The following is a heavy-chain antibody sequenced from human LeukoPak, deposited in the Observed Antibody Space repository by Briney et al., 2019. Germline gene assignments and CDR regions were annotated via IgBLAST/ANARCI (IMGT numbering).Heavy chain of an antibody. CDR3: ARNGGNSDFDY. Sequence: SETLSLTCAVSGGSISSGGYSWSWIRQPPGKGLEWIGYIYHSGSTYYNPSLKSRVTISVDRSKNQFSLKLSSVTAADTAVYYCARNGGNSDFDYWGQGTLVTVSS. CDR2: IYHSGST. CDR1: GGSISSGGYS. D-gene: IGHD4-23*01. V-gene: IGHV4-30-2*01. J-gene: IGHJ4*02.